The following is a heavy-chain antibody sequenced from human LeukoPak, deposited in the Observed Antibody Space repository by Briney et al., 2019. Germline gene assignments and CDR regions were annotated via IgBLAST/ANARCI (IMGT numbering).Heavy chain of an antibody. D-gene: IGHD1-26*01. CDR1: GFTFSSYA. J-gene: IGHJ4*02. V-gene: IGHV3-30-3*01. CDR2: ISYDGSNK. Sequence: PGRSLRLSCAASGFTFSSYAMHWVRQAPGKGLEWVAVISYDGSNKYYADSVKGRFTNSRDNSKNTLYLQMNSLRAEDTAVYYCASSGSYRFDYWGQGTLVTVSS. CDR3: ASSGSYRFDY.